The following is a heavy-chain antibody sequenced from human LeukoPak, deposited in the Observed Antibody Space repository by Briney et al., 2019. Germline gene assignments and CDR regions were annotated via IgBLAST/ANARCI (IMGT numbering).Heavy chain of an antibody. CDR2: SSSSNSYI. V-gene: IGHV3-21*04. D-gene: IGHD3-10*01. CDR1: GFTFSSYS. CDR3: AKRGESYYYGSGSSYYYYMDV. J-gene: IGHJ6*03. Sequence: GGSLRLSCAASGFTFSSYSMNWVRQAPGKGLELVSSSSSSNSYIYYADSVKGRFPVSRDNSKNTLYLQMNSMRAEDTAVYYCAKRGESYYYGSGSSYYYYMDVWGKGTTVTISS.